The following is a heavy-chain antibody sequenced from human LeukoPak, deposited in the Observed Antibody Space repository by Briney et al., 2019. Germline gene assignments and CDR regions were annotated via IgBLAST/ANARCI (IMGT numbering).Heavy chain of an antibody. J-gene: IGHJ4*02. Sequence: PSETLSLTCTVSGGSVSSGTYYWGWIRQPPGKGLEWIGNIYYTGSTYSNPSLRSRVTMSVDTSKNQFSLEMSSVTAADTAVYYCARLSKGRYFDYIFDYWGQGALVTVSS. V-gene: IGHV4-39*01. CDR3: ARLSKGRYFDYIFDY. D-gene: IGHD3-9*01. CDR2: IYYTGST. CDR1: GGSVSSGTYY.